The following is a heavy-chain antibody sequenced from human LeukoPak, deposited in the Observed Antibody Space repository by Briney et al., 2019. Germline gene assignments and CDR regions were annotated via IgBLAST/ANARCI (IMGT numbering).Heavy chain of an antibody. J-gene: IGHJ4*02. D-gene: IGHD6-6*01. CDR2: ISPTGSTT. CDR3: ARGPNSNWSGLDF. V-gene: IGHV3-74*01. CDR1: GFSFSGHW. Sequence: QPGGSLRLSCTASGFSFSGHWMHWAHQLPGKGLVWVSRISPTGSTTSYADSVKGRFTVSRDNAKNTLYLQVNNLRAEDTAVYYCARGPNSNWSGLDFWGQGTLLTVSS.